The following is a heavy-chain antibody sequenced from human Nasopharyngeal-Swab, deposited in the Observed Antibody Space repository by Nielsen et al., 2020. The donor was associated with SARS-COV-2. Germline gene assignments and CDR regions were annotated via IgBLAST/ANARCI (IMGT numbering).Heavy chain of an antibody. V-gene: IGHV3-21*06. D-gene: IGHD4-17*01. Sequence: GGSLRLSCAASGFTFSSYTLNWVRQAPGKGLEWVSSISPTSDYIYYAESVKGRFTISRTNAKNSLFLQMNSLRAEETAIYYCVSGSYGHYDSWGQGALITVSS. J-gene: IGHJ5*01. CDR3: VSGSYGHYDS. CDR1: GFTFSSYT. CDR2: ISPTSDYI.